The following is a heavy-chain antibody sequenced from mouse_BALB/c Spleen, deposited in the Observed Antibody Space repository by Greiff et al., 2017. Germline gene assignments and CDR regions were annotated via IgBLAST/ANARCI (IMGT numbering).Heavy chain of an antibody. J-gene: IGHJ4*01. D-gene: IGHD2-12*01. Sequence: VQLQQSGAELAKPGASVKMSCKASGYTFTSYWKHWVKQRPGQGLEWIGYINPSTGYTEYNQKFKDKATLTADKSSSTAYMQLSSLTSEDSAVYYCARLTTGDAMDYWGQGTSVTVSS. CDR2: INPSTGYT. CDR3: ARLTTGDAMDY. V-gene: IGHV1-7*01. CDR1: GYTFTSYW.